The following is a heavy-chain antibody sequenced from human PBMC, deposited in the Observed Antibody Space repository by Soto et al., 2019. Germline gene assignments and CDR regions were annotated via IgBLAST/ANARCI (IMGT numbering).Heavy chain of an antibody. D-gene: IGHD1-7*01. V-gene: IGHV3-33*01. Sequence: PGGSLRLSCAASGFIFSSYGMHWVRQAPGKGLEWVAVIWYDGSNKYYADSVKGRFTISRDNSKNTLFLQMNSLRAEDTAVYYCARGTGTTHYYGMDVWGQGTTVTVSS. CDR3: ARGTGTTHYYGMDV. CDR2: IWYDGSNK. J-gene: IGHJ6*02. CDR1: GFIFSSYG.